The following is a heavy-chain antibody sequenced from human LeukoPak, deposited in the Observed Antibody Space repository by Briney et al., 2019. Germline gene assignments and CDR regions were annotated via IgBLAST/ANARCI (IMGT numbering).Heavy chain of an antibody. V-gene: IGHV4-59*08. CDR2: IYYSGST. Sequence: SETLSLTCTVSGGSISRYYWSWIRQPPGKGLEWIGYIYYSGSTHYNPSLKSRVTISVDRSKNQLSLNLSSVTAADTAVYYCAGHESSGDDAFDIWGQGAMVTVSS. CDR1: GGSISRYY. J-gene: IGHJ3*02. CDR3: AGHESSGDDAFDI. D-gene: IGHD6-25*01.